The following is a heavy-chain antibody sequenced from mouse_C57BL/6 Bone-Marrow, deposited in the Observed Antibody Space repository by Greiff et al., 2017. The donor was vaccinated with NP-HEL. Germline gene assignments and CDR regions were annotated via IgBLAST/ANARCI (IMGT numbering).Heavy chain of an antibody. CDR2: IAPNSGGT. CDR1: GYTFTSYW. Sequence: VQLQQPGAELVKPGASVKLSCKASGYTFTSYWMHWVKQRPGRGLEWIGRIAPNSGGTKYNEKFKSKATLTVDKPSSTAYMQLSSLTSEDSAVYYCARGTVVATDWYFDVWGTGTTVTVSS. D-gene: IGHD1-1*01. J-gene: IGHJ1*03. V-gene: IGHV1-72*01. CDR3: ARGTVVATDWYFDV.